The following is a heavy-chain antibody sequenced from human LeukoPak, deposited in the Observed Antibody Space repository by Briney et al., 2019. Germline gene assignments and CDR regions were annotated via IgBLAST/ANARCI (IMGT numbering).Heavy chain of an antibody. V-gene: IGHV4-4*07. CDR2: IYTSGST. CDR1: GGSISSYY. D-gene: IGHD2-15*01. CDR3: AREAYCSGGSCYPRRVYFDY. Sequence: SETLSLTCTVSGGSISSYYWSWLRQPAGKGLEWIGRIYTSGSTNYNPSLKRRVTMSVDTSKNQFSLKLSSVTAADTAVYYCAREAYCSGGSCYPRRVYFDYWGQGTLVTVSS. J-gene: IGHJ4*02.